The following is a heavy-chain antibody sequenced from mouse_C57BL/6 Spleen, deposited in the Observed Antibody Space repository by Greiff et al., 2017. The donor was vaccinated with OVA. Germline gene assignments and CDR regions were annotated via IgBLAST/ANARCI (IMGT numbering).Heavy chain of an antibody. D-gene: IGHD3-3*01. CDR1: GYSITSGYY. Sequence: EVQRVESGPGLVKPSQSLSLTCSVTGYSITSGYYWNWIRQFPGNKLEWMGYISYDGSNNYNPSLKNRISITRDTSKNQFFLKLNSVTTEDTATYYCARGTGAMDYWGQGTSVTVSS. CDR2: ISYDGSN. J-gene: IGHJ4*01. CDR3: ARGTGAMDY. V-gene: IGHV3-6*01.